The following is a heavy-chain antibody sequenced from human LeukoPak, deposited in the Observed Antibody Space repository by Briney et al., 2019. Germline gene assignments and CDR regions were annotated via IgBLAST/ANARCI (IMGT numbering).Heavy chain of an antibody. J-gene: IGHJ4*02. Sequence: GGSLRLSCTPSGFTFGDYAMSWFRQAPGKGLEWVAFISKRVYGGSTEYAASVKGRFTISRDDSKSIAYLQMNSLKIEDTAIYYCTRDRRAQSSGWYVPDFDCWGQGTLVTVSS. D-gene: IGHD6-19*01. CDR3: TRDRRAQSSGWYVPDFDC. CDR2: ISKRVYGGST. V-gene: IGHV3-49*03. CDR1: GFTFGDYA.